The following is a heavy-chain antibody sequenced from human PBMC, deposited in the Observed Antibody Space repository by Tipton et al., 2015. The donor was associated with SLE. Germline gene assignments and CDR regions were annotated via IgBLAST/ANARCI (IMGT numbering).Heavy chain of an antibody. Sequence: SLRLSCAASGFTVSSNYMSWVRQAPGKGLEWVSVIYSGGSTYYEDSVKGRFTISRDNSKNTLYLQMNSLRAEDTAVYYCAREWGYYDSSGYFDIWGQGTMVTVSS. D-gene: IGHD3-22*01. CDR1: GFTVSSNY. J-gene: IGHJ3*02. CDR3: AREWGYYDSSGYFDI. CDR2: IYSGGST. V-gene: IGHV3-53*05.